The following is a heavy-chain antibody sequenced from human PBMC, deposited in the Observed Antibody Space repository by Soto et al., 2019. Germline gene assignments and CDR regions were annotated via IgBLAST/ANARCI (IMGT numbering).Heavy chain of an antibody. J-gene: IGHJ5*02. CDR2: IYYSGST. CDR3: ARDTFLHWFDP. Sequence: QVPLQESGPGLVKPSQTLSLTCTVCGGSISSGDYYWSWVRQPPGKGLEWIGYIYYSGSTYYNPSLKSRVTISVDTSKNQFSLKLSSVTAADTAVYYCARDTFLHWFDPWGQGTLVTVSS. V-gene: IGHV4-30-4*01. CDR1: GGSISSGDYY.